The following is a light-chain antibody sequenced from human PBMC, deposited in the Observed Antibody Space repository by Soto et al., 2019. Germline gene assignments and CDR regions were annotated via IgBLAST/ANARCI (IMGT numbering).Light chain of an antibody. J-gene: IGLJ2*01. Sequence: QSVLTQPPSASASLGASVTLTCTLSSGSRNYKVDWYQQRPGKGPRFVMRVGTGGIVGSKGDGIPDRFPVLGSGLNRYLTIKNIQEEDESDYHCGADHGSGSNFFVVFGGGTKLTVL. CDR3: GADHGSGSNFFVV. V-gene: IGLV9-49*01. CDR1: SGSRNYK. CDR2: VGTGGIVG.